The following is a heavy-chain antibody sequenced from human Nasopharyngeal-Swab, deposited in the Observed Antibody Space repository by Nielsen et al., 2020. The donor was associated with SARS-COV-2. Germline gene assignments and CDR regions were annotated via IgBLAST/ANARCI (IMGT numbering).Heavy chain of an antibody. D-gene: IGHD5-18*01. J-gene: IGHJ4*02. CDR3: ARAGKIQLWFNSLYYFDY. V-gene: IGHV1-8*01. CDR1: GYTFTSYD. Sequence: ASVKVSWKAYGYTFTSYDINWVRKVTGQGLEWMGWMNPNSGNTGYAQKFQGRVTMTRNTSISTAYMELSSLRSEDTAVYYCARAGKIQLWFNSLYYFDYWGQGTLVTVSS. CDR2: MNPNSGNT.